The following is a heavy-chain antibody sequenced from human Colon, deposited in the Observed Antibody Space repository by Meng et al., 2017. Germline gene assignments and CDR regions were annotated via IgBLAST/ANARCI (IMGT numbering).Heavy chain of an antibody. V-gene: IGHV1-69*05. J-gene: IGHJ6*02. D-gene: IGHD6-13*01. CDR3: PRVDVSSSWYDGMDV. Sequence: SVKVSCKASGGTFSSYAISWVRQAPGQGLEWMGGIIPIFGTANYAQKFQGRVTITTDESTSTPYMELSGLRSEDTAVYYCPRVDVSSSWYDGMDVWGQGTTVTVSS. CDR2: IIPIFGTA. CDR1: GGTFSSYA.